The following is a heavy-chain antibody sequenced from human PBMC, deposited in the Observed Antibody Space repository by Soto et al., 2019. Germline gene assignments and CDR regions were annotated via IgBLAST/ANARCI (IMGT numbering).Heavy chain of an antibody. D-gene: IGHD6-13*01. CDR2: IIPIFGTA. V-gene: IGHV1-69*01. Sequence: QVQLVQSGAEVTKPGSSVKVSCKASGGTFSSYAISWVRQAPGQGLEWMGGIIPIFGTANYAQKFQGRVTITVDESTRTAYMELSSLRSEDTAVYYCARAPYSCSWFADYWGQGTLVTVSS. CDR1: GGTFSSYA. CDR3: ARAPYSCSWFADY. J-gene: IGHJ4*02.